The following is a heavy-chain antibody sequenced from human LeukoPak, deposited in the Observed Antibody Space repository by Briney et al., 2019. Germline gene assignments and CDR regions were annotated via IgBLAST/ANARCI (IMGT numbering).Heavy chain of an antibody. CDR1: GGTFSSYT. D-gene: IGHD1-14*01. CDR2: IIPNFGTP. V-gene: IGHV1-69*06. CDR3: ARVLITSANWFDP. Sequence: ASVKVSCKASGGTFSSYTISWVRQAPGQGLEWMGGIIPNFGTPNYAQKFQGRVTITADKSTSTAYMELSSLRSEDTAVYYCARVLITSANWFDPWGQGTLVTVST. J-gene: IGHJ5*02.